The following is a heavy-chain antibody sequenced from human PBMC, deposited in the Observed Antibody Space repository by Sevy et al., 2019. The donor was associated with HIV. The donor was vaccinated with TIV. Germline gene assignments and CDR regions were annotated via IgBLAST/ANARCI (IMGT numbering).Heavy chain of an antibody. J-gene: IGHJ6*02. CDR1: GFSLTTSD. D-gene: IGHD2-8*01. Sequence: GGSLRLSCAASGFSLTTSDMHWVRQAPGKGLEWVAYVRNDGSNKYYADSVRDRFTISRDSPKNTLYLQMNSLRDEDTAIYYCARGRKTTEEWLEELDYYYGLDVWGQGTTVTVCS. V-gene: IGHV3-30*02. CDR2: VRNDGSNK. CDR3: ARGRKTTEEWLEELDYYYGLDV.